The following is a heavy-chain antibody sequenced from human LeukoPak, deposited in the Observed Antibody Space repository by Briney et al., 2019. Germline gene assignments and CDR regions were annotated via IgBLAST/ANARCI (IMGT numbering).Heavy chain of an antibody. Sequence: SSETLSLTCAVYGGSFRGYYWSWIRQPPGKGLEWIGEINHRGSTNYNPSLKSRVTISVDTSKTQFSLKLSSVTAADTAVYYCARGFHGSGSYYNVIRYNWFDPWGQGTLVTVSS. J-gene: IGHJ5*02. V-gene: IGHV4-34*01. D-gene: IGHD3-10*01. CDR3: ARGFHGSGSYYNVIRYNWFDP. CDR2: INHRGST. CDR1: GGSFRGYY.